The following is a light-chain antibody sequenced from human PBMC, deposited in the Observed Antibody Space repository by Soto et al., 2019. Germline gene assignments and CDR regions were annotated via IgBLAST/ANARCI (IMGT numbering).Light chain of an antibody. CDR1: QSISSY. J-gene: IGKJ5*01. V-gene: IGKV3-11*01. Sequence: EIVLTQSPATLSLSPGERATLSCRASQSISSYLAWYQQKPGQAPRLLIYDASTRSTGIPARFSGSGSETDFTLTISSLEPEDFAVYYCQQRRQWPITFGQGTRLEIK. CDR3: QQRRQWPIT. CDR2: DAS.